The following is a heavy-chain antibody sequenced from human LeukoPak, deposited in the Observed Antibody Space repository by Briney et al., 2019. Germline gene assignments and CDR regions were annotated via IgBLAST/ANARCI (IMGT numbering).Heavy chain of an antibody. CDR2: IYYSGNT. Sequence: SETLSLTSTVSGGSISSSSYYWGWIRQPPGKGLEWIGSIYYSGNTYYNASLKSQVSISIDTSKNQFSLRLTSVTAADTAVYYCARQTGPGLFILPGGQGTLVTVSS. CDR3: ARQTGPGLFILP. CDR1: GGSISSSSYY. J-gene: IGHJ4*02. D-gene: IGHD3/OR15-3a*01. V-gene: IGHV4-39*01.